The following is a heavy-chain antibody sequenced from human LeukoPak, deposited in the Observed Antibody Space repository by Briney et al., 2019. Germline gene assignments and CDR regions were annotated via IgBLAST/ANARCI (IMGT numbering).Heavy chain of an antibody. CDR1: GFTVSSNY. CDR2: IYSGGST. J-gene: IGHJ3*02. D-gene: IGHD1-14*01. V-gene: IGHV3-66*02. Sequence: PGGSLRLSCAASGFTVSSNYMSWVRQAPGKGLEWVSVIYSGGSTYYADSAKGRFTISRDNSKNTLYLQMNSLRADDTAVYYCARGSSGMAFDIWGQGTMVTVSS. CDR3: ARGSSGMAFDI.